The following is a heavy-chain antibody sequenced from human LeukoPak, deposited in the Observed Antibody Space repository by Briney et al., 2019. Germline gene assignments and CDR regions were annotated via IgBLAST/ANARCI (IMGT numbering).Heavy chain of an antibody. J-gene: IGHJ3*02. CDR1: GGSISNYF. CDR2: LYTSGST. V-gene: IGHV4-4*07. D-gene: IGHD1-26*01. Sequence: SETLSLTCTVSGGSISNYFLTWVRQPVGKSLEWIGRLYTSGSTYYNPSLKSRVTMSLDTSMTQFSLKLKSVTAADTAVYYCAGGGSPHIWGQGTMVTVSS. CDR3: AGGGSPHI.